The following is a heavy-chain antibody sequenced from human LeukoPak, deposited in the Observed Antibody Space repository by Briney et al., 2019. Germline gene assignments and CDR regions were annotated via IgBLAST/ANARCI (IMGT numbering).Heavy chain of an antibody. D-gene: IGHD3-9*01. Sequence: GRSLRLSCAASGFTFDDYAMHWVRQAPGKGLEWVSGISWNSGSIGYADSVKGRFTISRDNAKNSLYLQMNSLRAEDTALYYCAKGTYYDILTGYYHYFDYWGQGTLVTVSS. CDR3: AKGTYYDILTGYYHYFDY. CDR1: GFTFDDYA. CDR2: ISWNSGSI. J-gene: IGHJ4*02. V-gene: IGHV3-9*01.